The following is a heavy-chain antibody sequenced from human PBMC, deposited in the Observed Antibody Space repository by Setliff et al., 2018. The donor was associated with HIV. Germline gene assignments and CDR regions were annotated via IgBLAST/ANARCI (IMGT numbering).Heavy chain of an antibody. CDR2: IIPLFGTT. CDR3: ARVRNPTVQTMYFDSRY. D-gene: IGHD4-4*01. CDR1: GDTFSNYA. V-gene: IGHV1-69*05. J-gene: IGHJ4*02. Sequence: SVKVSCKASGDTFSNYAITWVRQAPGQGLEWMGGIIPLFGTTNYAHNFQGRLTITTDQIMSIAYMELTSLRSEDTAVYYCARVRNPTVQTMYFDSRYWGQGTLVTVSS.